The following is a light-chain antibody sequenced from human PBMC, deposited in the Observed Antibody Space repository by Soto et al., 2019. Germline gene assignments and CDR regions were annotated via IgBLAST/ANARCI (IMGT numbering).Light chain of an antibody. J-gene: IGKJ4*01. CDR1: QGIRND. Sequence: DIQMTQSPSSLSASVGDRVTITCRASQGIRNDLAWYQEKPGKAPKRLIYVASRLQSGGPSRFSGSGSGKEFTLTISSLQPEDSATYYCLQQNSYPLTFGGGTKVDTK. V-gene: IGKV1-17*01. CDR2: VAS. CDR3: LQQNSYPLT.